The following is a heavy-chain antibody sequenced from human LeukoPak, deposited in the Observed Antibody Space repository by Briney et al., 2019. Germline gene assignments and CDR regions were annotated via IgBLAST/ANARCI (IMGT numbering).Heavy chain of an antibody. CDR3: AKDMSEYSSSSRTAPVDY. J-gene: IGHJ4*02. V-gene: IGHV3-30*02. CDR2: IRYDGSNK. D-gene: IGHD6-6*01. CDR1: GFTFSSYG. Sequence: GGSLRLSCAASGFTFSSYGMHWVRQAPGKGLEWVAFIRYDGSNKYYADSVKGRFTISRDNSKNTLYLQMNSLRAEDTAVYYCAKDMSEYSSSSRTAPVDYWGQGTLVTVSS.